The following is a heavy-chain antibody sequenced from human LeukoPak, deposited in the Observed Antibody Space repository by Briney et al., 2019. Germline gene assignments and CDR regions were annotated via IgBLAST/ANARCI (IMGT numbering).Heavy chain of an antibody. CDR3: AKRGYDFWSGYYIDY. D-gene: IGHD3-3*01. Sequence: GGSLRLSCAASGFTFSSYAMSWVRQAPGKGLEWVSAISGSGGSTYYADSVKGRFTISRDNPKNTLYLQMNSLRAEDTAVYYCAKRGYDFWSGYYIDYWGQGTLVTVSS. J-gene: IGHJ4*02. CDR2: ISGSGGST. V-gene: IGHV3-23*01. CDR1: GFTFSSYA.